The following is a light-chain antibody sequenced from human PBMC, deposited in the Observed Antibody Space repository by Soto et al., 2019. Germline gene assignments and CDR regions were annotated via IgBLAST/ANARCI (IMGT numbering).Light chain of an antibody. CDR3: AAWDDNLNGPL. V-gene: IGLV1-44*01. J-gene: IGLJ3*02. Sequence: QSVLTQPPSLSGTPGQRVTISCSGSNSNIGRYSVNWYQHFPGTAPKILIYSDDERPSGVPDRFSGSKSGTSASLAISGLPSEDEAEYYCAAWDDNLNGPLFGGGTKVTVL. CDR1: NSNIGRYS. CDR2: SDD.